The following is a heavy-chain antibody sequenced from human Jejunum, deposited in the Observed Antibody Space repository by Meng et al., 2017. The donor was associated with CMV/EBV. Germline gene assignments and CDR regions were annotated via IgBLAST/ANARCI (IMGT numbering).Heavy chain of an antibody. V-gene: IGHV3-23*03. CDR3: ANSVRSMDQLLIPPAFDA. CDR2: LYSGGGSL. J-gene: IGHJ3*01. D-gene: IGHD2-2*01. Sequence: TYAMSWVRPAPGKGLEWVAVLYSGGGSLYYEDSVKGRFTISTADSRNTLYLQMNSLRADDTAVYYCANSVRSMDQLLIPPAFDAWGQGTMVTVSS. CDR1: TYA.